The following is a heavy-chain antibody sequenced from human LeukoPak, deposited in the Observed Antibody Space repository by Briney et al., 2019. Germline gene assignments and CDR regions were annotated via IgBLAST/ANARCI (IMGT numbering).Heavy chain of an antibody. V-gene: IGHV1-24*01. D-gene: IGHD1-26*01. CDR1: GYTLTELS. Sequence: ASVKVSCKVSGYTLTELSMHWVRQAPGKGLEWMGGFDPEDGETIYAQKFQGRVTMTEDTSTDTAYMELSSLRSEDTAVYYCARGEIVGATGRWRVGRAFDIWGQGTMVTVSS. CDR2: FDPEDGET. J-gene: IGHJ3*02. CDR3: ARGEIVGATGRWRVGRAFDI.